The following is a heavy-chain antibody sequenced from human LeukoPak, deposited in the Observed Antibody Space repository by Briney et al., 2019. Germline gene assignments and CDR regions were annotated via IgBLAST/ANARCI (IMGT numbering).Heavy chain of an antibody. CDR2: IYSSGTT. V-gene: IGHV4-4*07. D-gene: IGHD1-26*01. J-gene: IGHJ4*02. CDR3: ARAPPRGVGPTHFDY. Sequence: PSETLSLTCTVSGGSISSYYWSWIRQPAGKGLEWIGRIYSSGTTNYNPSLKSRVTMSVDTSKNHFSLKLSSVTTADTAVYYCARAPPRGVGPTHFDYWGQGILVTVSS. CDR1: GGSISSYY.